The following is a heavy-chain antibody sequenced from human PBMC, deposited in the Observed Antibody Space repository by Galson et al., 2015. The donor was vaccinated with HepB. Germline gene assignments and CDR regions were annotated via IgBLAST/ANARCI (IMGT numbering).Heavy chain of an antibody. CDR2: INPSGGST. Sequence: QSGAEVKKPGESLKTSCKASGYTFTSYYMHWVRQAPGQGLEWMGIINPSGGSTSYAQKFQGRVTMTRDTSTSTVYMELSSLRSEDTAVYYCARGGGSRRGPYYYYYMDVWGKGTTVTVSS. J-gene: IGHJ6*03. D-gene: IGHD3-10*01. V-gene: IGHV1-46*01. CDR1: GYTFTSYY. CDR3: ARGGGSRRGPYYYYYMDV.